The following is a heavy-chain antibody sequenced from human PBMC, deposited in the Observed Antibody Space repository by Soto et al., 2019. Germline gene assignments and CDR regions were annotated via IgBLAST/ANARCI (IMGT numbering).Heavy chain of an antibody. CDR1: GGSFSGYY. CDR3: ARDICSSSWRHLPYYCIGMVV. Sequence: PSETLSLTCAVYGGSFSGYYWNWIRQPPGKGLEWIGEINHSGSTNYNPSLKSRVTISADTSKNQFSQKQSYVTTADKAVQYCARDICSSSWRHLPYYCIGMVVWGQGPRAPAP. CDR2: INHSGST. V-gene: IGHV4-34*01. J-gene: IGHJ6*02. D-gene: IGHD6-13*01.